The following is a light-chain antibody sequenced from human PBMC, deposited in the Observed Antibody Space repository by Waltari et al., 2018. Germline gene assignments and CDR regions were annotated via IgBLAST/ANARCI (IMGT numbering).Light chain of an antibody. V-gene: IGKV3-20*01. CDR2: GAS. Sequence: ESVLTQSPGTLSLSPGERVTLSCRASKTIKSSNLAWYQQKAGQAPRTLSYGASSRATGIPYRFSGGGSGTDFTLTINRLQPEDFAVYHCQQYGSSPYTFGQGTKLAIK. CDR1: KTIKSSN. J-gene: IGKJ2*01. CDR3: QQYGSSPYT.